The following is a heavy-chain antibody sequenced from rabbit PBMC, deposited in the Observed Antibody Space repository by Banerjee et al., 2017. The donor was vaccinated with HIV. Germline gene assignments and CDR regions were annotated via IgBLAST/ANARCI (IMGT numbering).Heavy chain of an antibody. V-gene: IGHV1S40*01. Sequence: QSLEESGGDLVKPGASLTLTCTASGFSFSSSYYMCWVRQAPGKGLEWIACIYTGSSGSTHYASWAKGRFTISKASSTTVTLQMTSLTAADTATYFCARDGAGGSYFALWGPGTLVTVS. CDR1: GFSFSSSYY. D-gene: IGHD8-1*01. J-gene: IGHJ4*01. CDR3: ARDGAGGSYFAL. CDR2: IYTGSSGST.